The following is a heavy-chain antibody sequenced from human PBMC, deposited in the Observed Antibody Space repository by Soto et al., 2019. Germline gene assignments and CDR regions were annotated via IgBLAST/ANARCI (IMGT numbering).Heavy chain of an antibody. J-gene: IGHJ4*02. Sequence: GASVKVSCRASGGTFNMNTISWVRQAPGQGLEWMGGIIPIFGTANYAQKFQGRVTITADESTNTAYMELSRLRSEDTAVYYCARQFDYDSSGYYYAYWGQGTLVTVSS. CDR1: GGTFNMNT. D-gene: IGHD3-22*01. CDR2: IIPIFGTA. CDR3: ARQFDYDSSGYYYAY. V-gene: IGHV1-69*13.